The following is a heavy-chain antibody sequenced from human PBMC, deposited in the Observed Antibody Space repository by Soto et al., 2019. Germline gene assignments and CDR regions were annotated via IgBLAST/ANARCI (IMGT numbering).Heavy chain of an antibody. V-gene: IGHV3-23*01. CDR2: ISGSGGST. CDR1: GFTFSSYA. D-gene: IGHD3-10*01. Sequence: GGSLRLSCATSGFTFSSYAMSWVRQAPGKGLEWVSAISGSGGSTYYADSVKGRFTISRDNSKNTLYLQMNSLRAEDTAVYYCAVGPDLGVYYYMDVWGKGTTVTVSS. CDR3: AVGPDLGVYYYMDV. J-gene: IGHJ6*03.